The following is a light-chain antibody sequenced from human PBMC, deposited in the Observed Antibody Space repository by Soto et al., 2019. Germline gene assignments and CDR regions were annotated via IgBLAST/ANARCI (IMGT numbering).Light chain of an antibody. CDR1: SSDVGSYNR. CDR3: SSYTSSSIWL. V-gene: IGLV2-18*02. CDR2: EVS. J-gene: IGLJ2*01. Sequence: QSVLTQPPSVSGSPGQSVTISCTGTSSDVGSYNRVSWYQQPPGTAPKLMIYEVSNRPSGVPDRFSGSKSGNTASLTISGLQAEDEADYYCSSYTSSSIWLFGGGTSYRP.